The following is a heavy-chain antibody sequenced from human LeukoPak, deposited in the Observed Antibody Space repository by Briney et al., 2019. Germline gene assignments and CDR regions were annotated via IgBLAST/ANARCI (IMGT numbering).Heavy chain of an antibody. J-gene: IGHJ6*02. CDR2: ITWSGSTI. V-gene: IGHV3-48*02. CDR1: GFTLSSYS. Sequence: GGSLRLSCAASGFTLSSYSMDWGRQAPGKGLEWISHITWSGSTIFYADSVKGRFTISRDSAKNSLYLQMSSLRDEDMAVYYCARDAGNSGYGMDVWGQGTTVTVSS. CDR3: ARDAGNSGYGMDV. D-gene: IGHD5-12*01.